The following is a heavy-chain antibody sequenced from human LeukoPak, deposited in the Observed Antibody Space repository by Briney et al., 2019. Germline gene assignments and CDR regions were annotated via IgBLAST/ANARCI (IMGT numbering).Heavy chain of an antibody. CDR2: IYSGGST. CDR3: ARDSLYYYYYGMDV. V-gene: IGHV3-53*01. CDR1: GFTVSSNY. J-gene: IGHJ6*02. Sequence: EGSLRLSCAASGFTVSSNYMSWVRQAPGKGLEWVSVIYSGGSTYYADSVKGRFTISRDNSKNTLYLQMNSLRAEDTAVYYCARDSLYYYYYGMDVWGQGTTVTVSS.